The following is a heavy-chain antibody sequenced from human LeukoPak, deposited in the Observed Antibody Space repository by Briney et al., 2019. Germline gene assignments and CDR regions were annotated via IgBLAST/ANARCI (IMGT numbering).Heavy chain of an antibody. D-gene: IGHD3-22*01. CDR1: GGSISSYY. CDR3: ERDGKYYYDSSGYSIFDY. Sequence: KASETLSLTCTVSGGSISSYYWSWIRQPPGKGLEWIGYIYYSGSTNYNPSLKSRVTISVDTSKNQFSLKLSSVTAADTAVYYCERDGKYYYDSSGYSIFDYWGQGTLVTVSS. J-gene: IGHJ4*02. V-gene: IGHV4-59*12. CDR2: IYYSGST.